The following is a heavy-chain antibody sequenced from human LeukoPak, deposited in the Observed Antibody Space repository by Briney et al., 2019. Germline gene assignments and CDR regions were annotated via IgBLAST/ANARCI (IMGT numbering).Heavy chain of an antibody. CDR1: GGSFSGYY. CDR3: ARGSGSYDY. J-gene: IGHJ4*02. CDR2: INHSGST. D-gene: IGHD3-10*01. V-gene: IGHV4-34*01. Sequence: SETLSLTCAVYGGSFSGYYWSWIRQPPGKGLEWIGEINHSGSTNYNLSLKSRVTISVDTSKNQFSLKLSSVTAADTAVYYCARGSGSYDYWGQGTLVTVSS.